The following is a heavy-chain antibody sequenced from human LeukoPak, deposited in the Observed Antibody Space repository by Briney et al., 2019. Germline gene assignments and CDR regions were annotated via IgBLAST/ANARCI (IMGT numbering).Heavy chain of an antibody. CDR1: GFTFSSYA. CDR2: ISDSGDIT. V-gene: IGHV3-23*01. J-gene: IGHJ3*02. CDR3: AKDRRGGSYYAATLDI. Sequence: GGSLRLSCAASGFTFSSYAMSWVRQAPGKGLEWVSGISDSGDITYCADSVKGRFTISRDNSKNTLYVQMNSLRVEDTAVYFCAKDRRGGSYYAATLDIWGPGTMVTVSS. D-gene: IGHD1-26*01.